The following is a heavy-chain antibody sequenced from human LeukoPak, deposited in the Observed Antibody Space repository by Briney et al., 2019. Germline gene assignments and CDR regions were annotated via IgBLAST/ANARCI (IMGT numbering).Heavy chain of an antibody. CDR1: GGSISSYY. J-gene: IGHJ6*02. V-gene: IGHV4-59*01. Sequence: SETLSLTCTVSGGSISSYYWSWIRQPPGKGLEWIGYIYYSGSTNYNPSLKSRVTISVDTSKNQFSLKLSSVTAADTAVYYCARDFFSWSSGRSASRYYGMDVWGQGTTVTVSS. CDR2: IYYSGST. CDR3: ARDFFSWSSGRSASRYYGMDV. D-gene: IGHD6-19*01.